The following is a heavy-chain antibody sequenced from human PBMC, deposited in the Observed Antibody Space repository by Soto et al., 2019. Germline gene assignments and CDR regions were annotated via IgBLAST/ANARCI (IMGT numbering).Heavy chain of an antibody. CDR2: IIPIFGTA. D-gene: IGHD2-2*01. CDR1: GGTFSSYA. Sequence: SVKVSCKASGGTFSSYAISWVRQAPGQGLEWMGGIIPIFGTANYAQKFQGRVTITADKSASTAYMELSSLRSEDTAVYYCARGDIVVVPAAISPSAYYYYGMDVWGQGTTVTVSS. J-gene: IGHJ6*02. V-gene: IGHV1-69*06. CDR3: ARGDIVVVPAAISPSAYYYYGMDV.